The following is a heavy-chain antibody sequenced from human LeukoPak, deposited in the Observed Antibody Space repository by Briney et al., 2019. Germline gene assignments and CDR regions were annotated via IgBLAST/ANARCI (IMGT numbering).Heavy chain of an antibody. Sequence: GGSLRLSCAASGFTFSSYAMSWVRQAPGKGLEGVSAISGSGGSTYYADSVKGRFTISRDNDKNSLYLQMNSLRAEDTAVYYCAMGAWSAWSIAAAGTLDYWGQGTLVTVSS. CDR3: AMGAWSAWSIAAAGTLDY. D-gene: IGHD6-13*01. CDR2: ISGSGGST. V-gene: IGHV3-23*01. CDR1: GFTFSSYA. J-gene: IGHJ4*02.